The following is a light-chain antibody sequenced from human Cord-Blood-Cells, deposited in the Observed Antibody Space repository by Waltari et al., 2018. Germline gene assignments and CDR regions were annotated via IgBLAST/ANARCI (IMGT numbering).Light chain of an antibody. J-gene: IGLJ2*01. V-gene: IGLV2-23*02. CDR2: EVS. CDR3: CSYAGSSTYVV. Sequence: QSALTQPASVSGSPGHSIPIPCTGTRRDVGSYNLVSWYQQQPGKAPNLMIYEVSKRPSGVSNRFSGSKAGNTASLTISGLQAEDEADYYCCSYAGSSTYVVFGGGTKLTVL. CDR1: RRDVGSYNL.